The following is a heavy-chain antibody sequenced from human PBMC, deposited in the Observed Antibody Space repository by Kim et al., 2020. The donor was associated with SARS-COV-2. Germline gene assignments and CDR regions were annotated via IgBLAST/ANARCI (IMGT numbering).Heavy chain of an antibody. CDR2: IYSGGST. CDR1: GFTVSSNY. J-gene: IGHJ1*01. D-gene: IGHD6-13*01. V-gene: IGHV3-53*01. CDR3: ASSIAAADYEEKTEYFQH. Sequence: GGSLRLSCAASGFTVSSNYMSWVRQAPGKGLEWVSVIYSGGSTYYADSVKGRFTISRDNSKNTLYLQMNSLRAEDTAVYYCASSIAAADYEEKTEYFQHWGQGTLVTVSS.